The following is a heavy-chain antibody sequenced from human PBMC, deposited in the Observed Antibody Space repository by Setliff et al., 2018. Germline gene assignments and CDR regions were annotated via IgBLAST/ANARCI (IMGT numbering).Heavy chain of an antibody. CDR3: ARDPLPKHYDVVTGYYSAPNYYYMDV. Sequence: GASVKVSCKASGYTFISYALHWVRQAPGQRLQWMGWINPKNNDTSYAQKFLGRVTMTRDTSISAAYMELITLRSDDTALYYCARDPLPKHYDVVTGYYSAPNYYYMDVWGKGTTVTVSS. V-gene: IGHV1-2*02. CDR2: INPKNNDT. D-gene: IGHD3-9*01. J-gene: IGHJ6*03. CDR1: GYTFISYA.